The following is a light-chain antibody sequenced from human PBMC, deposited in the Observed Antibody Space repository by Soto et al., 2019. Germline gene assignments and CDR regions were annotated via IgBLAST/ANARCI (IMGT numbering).Light chain of an antibody. V-gene: IGKV4-1*01. Sequence: DIVMTQSPDSLAVSLGERATIKCKSSQSVLYTSNNENYLAWYQQKPGQPPKLLIYWASTRESGVPDRFSGGGSGTDFTLTISSLQAEDVAVYYCQQYYGLPVTFGQGTKLEIK. CDR1: QSVLYTSNNENY. CDR2: WAS. CDR3: QQYYGLPVT. J-gene: IGKJ2*01.